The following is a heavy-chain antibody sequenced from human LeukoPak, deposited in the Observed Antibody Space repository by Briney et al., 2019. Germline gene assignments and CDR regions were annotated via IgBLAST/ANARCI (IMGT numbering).Heavy chain of an antibody. V-gene: IGHV3-30*02. J-gene: IGHJ3*02. CDR3: ARPGVGSGRYGAFDI. D-gene: IGHD5-18*01. CDR2: IRYDGSNK. CDR1: GFTFSSYG. Sequence: GGSLRLSRAASGFTFSSYGMHWVRQAPGKGLEWVAFIRYDGSNKYYADSVKGRFTISRDNSKNTLYLQMNSLRAEDTAVYYCARPGVGSGRYGAFDIWGQGTMVTVSS.